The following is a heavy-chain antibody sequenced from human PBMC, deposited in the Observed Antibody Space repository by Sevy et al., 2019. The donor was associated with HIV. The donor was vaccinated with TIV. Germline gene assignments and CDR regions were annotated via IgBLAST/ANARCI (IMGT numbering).Heavy chain of an antibody. CDR2: TRNKADGYTT. D-gene: IGHD6-13*01. V-gene: IGHV3-72*01. CDR1: GFTFSDHY. J-gene: IGHJ4*02. CDR3: ATHAGIAAAGRVFDY. Sequence: GGSLRLSCVASGFTFSDHYMELVRQAPGKGLEWVGRTRNKADGYTTAYAASVKGRFTISRDESKNSLYVQMNSLKAEDTAVYYCATHAGIAAAGRVFDYWGQGTLVTVSS.